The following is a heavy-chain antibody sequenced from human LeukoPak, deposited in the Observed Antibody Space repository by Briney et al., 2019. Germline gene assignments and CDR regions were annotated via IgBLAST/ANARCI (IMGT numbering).Heavy chain of an antibody. J-gene: IGHJ3*02. D-gene: IGHD6-13*01. CDR1: GFTFSSYS. CDR2: ISSSSYI. Sequence: GGSLRLSCAASGFTFSSYSMNWVRQAPGKGLEWVSSISSSSYIYYADSVKGRFTISRDNAKNSLYLQMNSLRAEDTAVYYCARDLLIAAAYDAFDIWGQGTMVTVSS. V-gene: IGHV3-21*01. CDR3: ARDLLIAAAYDAFDI.